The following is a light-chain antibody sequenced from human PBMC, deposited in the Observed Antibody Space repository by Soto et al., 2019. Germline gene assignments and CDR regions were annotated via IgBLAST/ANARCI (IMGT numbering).Light chain of an antibody. V-gene: IGLV2-8*01. CDR2: EVT. J-gene: IGLJ1*01. CDR3: SSFTGASTI. Sequence: QSALTQPPSASGSPGQSVTISCTGTSSDLGGYNYVSWYQQHPGKAPKLVIYEVTKRPSGVPDRFSGSKSGNTASLTVSGLQAEDEADYYCSSFTGASTIFGTGTKVTVL. CDR1: SSDLGGYNY.